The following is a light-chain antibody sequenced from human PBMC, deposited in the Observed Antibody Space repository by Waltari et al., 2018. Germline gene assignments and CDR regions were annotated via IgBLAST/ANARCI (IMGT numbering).Light chain of an antibody. V-gene: IGLV2-18*02. CDR3: NSYTTTGTWM. CDR2: EVT. Sequence: QSALTQPPSVSGSPGHSVTIPCTGTSSHVGHYNGASWSQPFPGTAPQLLIYEVTNRPSGVPDRFSGSKSGKTASLTISGLQSEDEADYYCNSYTTTGTWMFGGGTRLTVL. CDR1: SSHVGHYNG. J-gene: IGLJ3*02.